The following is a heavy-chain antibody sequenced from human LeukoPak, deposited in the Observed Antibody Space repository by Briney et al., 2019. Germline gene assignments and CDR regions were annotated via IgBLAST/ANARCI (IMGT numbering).Heavy chain of an antibody. Sequence: SETLSLTCTVSGASMSSYYWTWIRQPPGKGLEWIGYIYSSGSTNSNPSLKSRVTISVDTSKNQFSLKVTSVTAADTAVYYCARHFSGAAAPLPFDFWGQGTLVTVSS. CDR1: GASMSSYY. V-gene: IGHV4-59*08. CDR2: IYSSGST. CDR3: ARHFSGAAAPLPFDF. D-gene: IGHD6-13*01. J-gene: IGHJ4*02.